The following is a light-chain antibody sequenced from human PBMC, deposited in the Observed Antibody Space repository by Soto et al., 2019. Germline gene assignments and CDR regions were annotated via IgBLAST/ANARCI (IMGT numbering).Light chain of an antibody. Sequence: DIQMTQSPSTLSASVGDRVTITCRASQSISSWLAWYQQKPGKAPKLLIYAASSLESGVPSRFSGSGSGTEFTLTISSLQPDDFATYYCQQYNSDWWTFGQGTKVEIK. V-gene: IGKV1-5*01. CDR1: QSISSW. J-gene: IGKJ1*01. CDR2: AAS. CDR3: QQYNSDWWT.